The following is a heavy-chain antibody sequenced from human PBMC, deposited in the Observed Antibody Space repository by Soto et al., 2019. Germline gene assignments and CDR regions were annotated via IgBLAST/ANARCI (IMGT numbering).Heavy chain of an antibody. CDR2: IYYSGST. J-gene: IGHJ6*02. V-gene: IGHV4-59*12. CDR3: ARDRLPPSATVVTLYYYYGMDV. CDR1: GGSISSYY. D-gene: IGHD4-17*01. Sequence: KTSETLSLTCTVSGGSISSYYWSWIRQPPGKGLEWIGYIYYSGSTNYNPSLKSRVTISVDTSKNQFSLKLSSVTAADTAVYYCARDRLPPSATVVTLYYYYGMDVWGQGTTVTVSS.